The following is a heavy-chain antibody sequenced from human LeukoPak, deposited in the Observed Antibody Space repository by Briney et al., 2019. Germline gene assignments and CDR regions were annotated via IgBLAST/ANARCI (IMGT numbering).Heavy chain of an antibody. Sequence: SETLSLTCSVSGDSVSRSDSYWDWIRQPPGKGLEWIGTIYYSGRTYYSPSLKSRVTMSVDPSNNQFSLNLRSVTAADTALYYCARRRYYDGSGYLEWGQGTLLSVS. CDR1: GDSVSRSDSY. V-gene: IGHV4-39*01. CDR3: ARRRYYDGSGYLE. D-gene: IGHD3-22*01. CDR2: IYYSGRT. J-gene: IGHJ1*01.